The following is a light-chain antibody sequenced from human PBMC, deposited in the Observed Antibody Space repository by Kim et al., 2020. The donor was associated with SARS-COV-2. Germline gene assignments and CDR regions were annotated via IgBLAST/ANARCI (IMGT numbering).Light chain of an antibody. Sequence: EIVLTQSPATLSLSPGETATLSCRASQSVADYLAWYQQKPGQAPRLLLYDTSIRATGIPARFSGSGAGTDFTLTISSLEPEDFAVYYCQQRTNWPGITFGQGTRLEIK. CDR3: QQRTNWPGIT. J-gene: IGKJ5*01. CDR2: DTS. CDR1: QSVADY. V-gene: IGKV3-11*01.